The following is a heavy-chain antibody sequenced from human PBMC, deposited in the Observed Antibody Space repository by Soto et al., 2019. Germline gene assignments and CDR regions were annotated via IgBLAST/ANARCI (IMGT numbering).Heavy chain of an antibody. Sequence: GGSLRLSCAASGFTFSNAWMSWVRQAPGKGLEWVGRIKSKTDGGTTDYAAPVKGRFTISRDDSKNTLYLQMNSLKTEYTAVYYCTTYLDSLRPPVFYYYGMDVWGQGTTVTVSS. V-gene: IGHV3-15*01. J-gene: IGHJ6*02. D-gene: IGHD5-12*01. CDR2: IKSKTDGGTT. CDR3: TTYLDSLRPPVFYYYGMDV. CDR1: GFTFSNAW.